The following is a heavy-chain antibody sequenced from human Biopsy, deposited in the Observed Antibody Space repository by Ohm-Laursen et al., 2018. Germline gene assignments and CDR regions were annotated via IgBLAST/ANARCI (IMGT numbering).Heavy chain of an antibody. V-gene: IGHV3-30*18. CDR3: GKERGTCNIYYCGMDV. J-gene: IGHJ6*02. CDR1: GFTFSNSG. Sequence: SLRLSCAASGFTFSNSGMHWVRQAPGKGLEWVAVISYDGSKTDYGDTVKGQLKISRDNSKNTLVLQMSSLSVKDAAVSFCGKERGTCNIYYCGMDVWGQGTTVTASS. CDR2: ISYDGSKT. D-gene: IGHD2/OR15-2a*01.